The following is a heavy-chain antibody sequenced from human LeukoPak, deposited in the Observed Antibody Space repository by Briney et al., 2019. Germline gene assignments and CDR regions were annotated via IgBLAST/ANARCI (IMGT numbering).Heavy chain of an antibody. V-gene: IGHV1-2*02. CDR2: INPNSGGT. D-gene: IGHD6-19*01. Sequence: ASVKVSCKASGYTFTGYYMHWVRQAPRQGLEWMGWINPNSGGTNYAQKFQGRVTMTRDTSISTAYMELSRLRSDDTAVYYCAKGGGSGWFPFDYWGQGTLVTVSS. CDR3: AKGGGSGWFPFDY. J-gene: IGHJ4*02. CDR1: GYTFTGYY.